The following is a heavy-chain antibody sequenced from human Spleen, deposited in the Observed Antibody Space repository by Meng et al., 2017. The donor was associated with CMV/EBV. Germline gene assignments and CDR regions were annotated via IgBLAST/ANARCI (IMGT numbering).Heavy chain of an antibody. CDR2: ISTGGSIQ. J-gene: IGHJ6*01. CDR1: GFTFSDYY. CDR3: ARDERFGELLDRLDYYYGMDV. Sequence: GGSLRLSCAASGFTFSDYYMNWIRQAPGKGLEWVSYISTGGSIQYYADSVKGRFTISRDNAKNSLYLLMNSLRAEDTAVYYCARDERFGELLDRLDYYYGMDVWGEGTTVTVSS. D-gene: IGHD3-10*01. V-gene: IGHV3-11*01.